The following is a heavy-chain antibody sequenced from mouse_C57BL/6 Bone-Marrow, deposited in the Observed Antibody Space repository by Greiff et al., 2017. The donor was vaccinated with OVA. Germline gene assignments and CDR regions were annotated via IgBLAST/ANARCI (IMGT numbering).Heavy chain of an antibody. CDR2: IDPENGDT. CDR1: GFNIKDDY. V-gene: IGHV14-4*01. CDR3: TTPGYYFDY. J-gene: IGHJ2*01. Sequence: EVQLVESGAELVRPGASVKLSCTASGFNIKDDYMHWVKQRPEQGLEWIGWIDPENGDTEYASKFQGKATITADTSSNTAYLQLSSLTSEDTAVYYCTTPGYYFDYWGQGTTLTVSS.